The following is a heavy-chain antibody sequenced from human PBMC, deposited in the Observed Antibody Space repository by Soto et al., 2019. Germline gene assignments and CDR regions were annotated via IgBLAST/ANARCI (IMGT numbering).Heavy chain of an antibody. CDR3: ARDLGYSFGRGLDS. Sequence: QMQLVQSGAEVKKPGSSVRVSCKASGVSFNDYAITWVRQAPGQGLEWLGGIIPIIGSTNYAQKFQGRVTVTADESLNTAYMELNTLRADDTAIYYCARDLGYSFGRGLDSWGQGTPVTVSS. V-gene: IGHV1-69*01. D-gene: IGHD5-18*01. CDR1: GVSFNDYA. CDR2: IIPIIGST. J-gene: IGHJ4*02.